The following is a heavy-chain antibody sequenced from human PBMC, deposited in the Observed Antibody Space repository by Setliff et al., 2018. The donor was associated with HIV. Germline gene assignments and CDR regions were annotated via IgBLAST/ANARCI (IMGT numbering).Heavy chain of an antibody. CDR1: GFTFSIYD. J-gene: IGHJ5*02. CDR3: ARGVVVAAHNWFDP. Sequence: GESLKISCAASGFTFSIYDMNWVRQAPGKGLEWVSSISSSSDTIYYADSVKGRFTISRDNAKNSLYLQMNSLRAEDTAIYYCARGVVVAAHNWFDPWGQGTLVTVSS. CDR2: ISSSSDTI. V-gene: IGHV3-48*01. D-gene: IGHD2-15*01.